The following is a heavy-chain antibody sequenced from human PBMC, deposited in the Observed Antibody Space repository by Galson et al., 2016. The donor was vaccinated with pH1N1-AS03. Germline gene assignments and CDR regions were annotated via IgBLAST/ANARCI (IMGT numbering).Heavy chain of an antibody. J-gene: IGHJ4*02. D-gene: IGHD6-13*01. CDR3: ARGPVSYSNYWFPPPDY. CDR1: GFTFSSYA. Sequence: SLRLSCAASGFTFSSYAMHWVRQAPGKGLEYVSAISGNGYSTYYANSVKGRFTISRDNSKSTLFLQMGSLRPEGRAVYYCARGPVSYSNYWFPPPDYWGQGTLVTVSS. V-gene: IGHV3-64*01. CDR2: ISGNGYST.